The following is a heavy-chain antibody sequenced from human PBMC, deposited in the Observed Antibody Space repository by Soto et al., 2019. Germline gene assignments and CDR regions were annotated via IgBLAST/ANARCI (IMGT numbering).Heavy chain of an antibody. CDR3: ARQGDAGGYYCYGMDV. CDR1: VGTFSSYA. CDR2: IIPIFGTA. J-gene: IGHJ6*02. V-gene: IGHV1-69*12. D-gene: IGHD2-21*02. Sequence: QVQLVQSGAEVKKPGSSVKVSCKASVGTFSSYAISWVRQAPGQGLEWMGGIIPIFGTADHAQKSQVRVTITADESTSTAYLGMSSLGAEDTAVYYCARQGDAGGYYCYGMDVWGQGTTVTGSS.